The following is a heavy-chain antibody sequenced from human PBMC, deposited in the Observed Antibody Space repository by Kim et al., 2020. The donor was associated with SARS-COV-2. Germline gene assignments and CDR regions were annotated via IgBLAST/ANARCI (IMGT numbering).Heavy chain of an antibody. D-gene: IGHD6-13*01. Sequence: ADSVTRPFTLSRDNSKNTLYLQMNSLRAEDTAVYYCARYSSSWYGVSFDYWGQGTLVTVSS. V-gene: IGHV3-23*01. J-gene: IGHJ4*02. CDR3: ARYSSSWYGVSFDY.